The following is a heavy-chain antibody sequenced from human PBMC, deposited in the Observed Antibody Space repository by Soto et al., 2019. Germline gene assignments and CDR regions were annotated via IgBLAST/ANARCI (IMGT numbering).Heavy chain of an antibody. J-gene: IGHJ4*02. CDR3: VRPDSSASYES. CDR1: GYSFTGLW. CDR2: INPGESDT. D-gene: IGHD3-22*01. Sequence: GDSLKISCQASGYSFTGLWLGWVRQMPWKGLEWMGIINPGESDTRYSPSFGGQVALSADKTINTSYLQWNSLKAADTAMYYCVRPDSSASYESWGQGTLVTVSS. V-gene: IGHV5-51*01.